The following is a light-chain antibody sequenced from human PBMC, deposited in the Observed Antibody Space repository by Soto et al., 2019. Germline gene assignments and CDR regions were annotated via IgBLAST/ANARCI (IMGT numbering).Light chain of an antibody. CDR2: GAS. CDR3: QQYGSPPSRT. CDR1: QSVSSSY. V-gene: IGKV3-20*01. Sequence: EIVLTQSPGTLSLSPGERATLSCRASQSVSSSYLAWYQQKPGQAPRPLIYGASSRATGIPDRFSGSGSETDFTLTISRVEPEDFAVYYCQQYGSPPSRTFGPGTKVDIK. J-gene: IGKJ3*01.